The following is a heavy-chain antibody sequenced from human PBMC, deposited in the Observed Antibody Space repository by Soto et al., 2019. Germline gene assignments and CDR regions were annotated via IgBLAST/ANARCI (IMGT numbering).Heavy chain of an antibody. V-gene: IGHV4-4*07. CDR2: ISTSGST. CDR1: SDSISSYY. CDR3: ARENILLAASGKRDFYY. D-gene: IGHD6-13*01. Sequence: QVQLQESGPGLVQPSETLSLTYTVSSDSISSYYWTWIRQPAGKGLEWIGRISTSGSTNHNPSLKGPATMSVDTSKNQVSLNLTSVPAADTAVYYCARENILLAASGKRDFYYWGQGTLVTVSS. J-gene: IGHJ4*02.